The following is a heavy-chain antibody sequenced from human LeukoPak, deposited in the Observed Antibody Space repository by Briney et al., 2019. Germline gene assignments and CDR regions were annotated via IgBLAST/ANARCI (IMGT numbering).Heavy chain of an antibody. J-gene: IGHJ6*03. CDR2: VTSSGTYS. D-gene: IGHD1-26*01. Sequence: GGSLRLSCAASGFSFSNFNMNWVRHAPGKAMEWVSSVTSSGTYSFYADSVKGRFTISRDNAKNSLYLQMNSLGPEDTAVYYCARDPYSGNYGNDYYYYMDVWGKGTTVTVSS. CDR3: ARDPYSGNYGNDYYYYMDV. CDR1: GFSFSNFN. V-gene: IGHV3-21*01.